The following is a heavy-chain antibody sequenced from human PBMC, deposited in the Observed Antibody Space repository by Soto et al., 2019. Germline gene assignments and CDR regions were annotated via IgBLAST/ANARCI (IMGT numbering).Heavy chain of an antibody. CDR3: ARTRISLKYYYDSRTPRSYYYGMDV. Sequence: GSGPTLVNPTETLTLTCTVSGFSLSNARMGVSWIRQPPGKALEWLAHIFSNDEKSYSTSLKSRLTISKDTSKSQVVLTMTNVDPVDTATYYCARTRISLKYYYDSRTPRSYYYGMDVWGQGTTVTVSS. CDR2: IFSNDEK. D-gene: IGHD3-22*01. CDR1: GFSLSNARMG. V-gene: IGHV2-26*01. J-gene: IGHJ6*02.